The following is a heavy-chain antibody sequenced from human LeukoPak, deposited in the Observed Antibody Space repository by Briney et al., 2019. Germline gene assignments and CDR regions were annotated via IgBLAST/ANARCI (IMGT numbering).Heavy chain of an antibody. Sequence: LTGGSLRLSCAASGFTFSSYAMHWVRQAPGKGLEWVAVISYDGSNKYYADSVKGRFTISRDNAKDSLYLQMNSLRAEDTAVYYCARETGDGPTGGGDYFDYWGQGTLVTVYS. CDR1: GFTFSSYA. D-gene: IGHD7-27*01. CDR3: ARETGDGPTGGGDYFDY. CDR2: ISYDGSNK. J-gene: IGHJ4*02. V-gene: IGHV3-30-3*01.